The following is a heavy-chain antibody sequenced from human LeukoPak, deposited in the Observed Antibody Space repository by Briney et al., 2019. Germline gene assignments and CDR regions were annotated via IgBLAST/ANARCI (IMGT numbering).Heavy chain of an antibody. V-gene: IGHV1-8*03. CDR3: ARVKYCSGGSCAGYAFDI. Sequence: ASVTVSCKASGYTFTSYDINWVRQATGQGLEWMGWMNPNSGNTGYAQKFQGRVTITRNTSISTAYMELSSLRSEDTAVYYCARVKYCSGGSCAGYAFDIWGQGTMVTVSS. CDR1: GYTFTSYD. J-gene: IGHJ3*02. CDR2: MNPNSGNT. D-gene: IGHD2-15*01.